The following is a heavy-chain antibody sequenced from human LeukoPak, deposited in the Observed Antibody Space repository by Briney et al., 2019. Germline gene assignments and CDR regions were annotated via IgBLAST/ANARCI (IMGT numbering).Heavy chain of an antibody. Sequence: GGSLRLSCAASGFTFSGHWASWVPQAPGKGLGWVANIKQEGSEKYYVDSVKGRFTISRDNAKSSLYLQMNSLRAEDTAVYYCARVGIAVTGDYCYYMDVWGKGATVTVSS. V-gene: IGHV3-7*01. CDR3: ARVGIAVTGDYCYYMDV. CDR2: IKQEGSEK. D-gene: IGHD6-19*01. J-gene: IGHJ6*03. CDR1: GFTFSGHW.